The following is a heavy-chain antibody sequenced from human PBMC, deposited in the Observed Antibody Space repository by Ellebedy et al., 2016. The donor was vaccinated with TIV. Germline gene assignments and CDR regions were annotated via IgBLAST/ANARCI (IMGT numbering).Heavy chain of an antibody. V-gene: IGHV3-7*03. Sequence: GESLKISCAASGFAFSSYWMSWVRQAPGTGLEWVANLKPAGTEDYYVGSMKGRFTVSRDNAKSSLYLHLSSLGAEDTAVYYCARNSGWSIDYWGLGTLVTVSS. CDR3: ARNSGWSIDY. CDR1: GFAFSSYW. CDR2: LKPAGTED. J-gene: IGHJ4*02. D-gene: IGHD6-19*01.